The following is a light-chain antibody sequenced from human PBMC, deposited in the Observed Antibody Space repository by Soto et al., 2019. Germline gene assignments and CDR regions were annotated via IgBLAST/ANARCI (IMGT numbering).Light chain of an antibody. CDR1: QSVSSTY. V-gene: IGKV3-20*01. CDR3: QQYGSSLGYT. J-gene: IGKJ2*01. Sequence: EIVLTQSPGTLYLSPGERATLSCRASQSVSSTYLAWYQQKPGQAPRLLIYGASSRATGIPDRFSGSGSGTDFTLTISRLEPEDFAVYYCQQYGSSLGYTFGQGTKLEIK. CDR2: GAS.